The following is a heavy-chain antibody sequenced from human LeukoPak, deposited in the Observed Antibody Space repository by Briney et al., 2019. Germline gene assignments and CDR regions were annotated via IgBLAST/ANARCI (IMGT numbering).Heavy chain of an antibody. CDR3: ARDRMSRAPTYFHH. D-gene: IGHD2-2*01. CDR2: VSGDGGRT. J-gene: IGHJ1*01. Sequence: GGSLRLSCAASGFTFDEFAMHWVRQAPGKGLEWVSFVSGDGGRTDYADSVKGRFTISRDNNKNSLYLQMNSLTAEDTAFYFCARDRMSRAPTYFHHWGQGTLVTVSA. V-gene: IGHV3-43*02. CDR1: GFTFDEFA.